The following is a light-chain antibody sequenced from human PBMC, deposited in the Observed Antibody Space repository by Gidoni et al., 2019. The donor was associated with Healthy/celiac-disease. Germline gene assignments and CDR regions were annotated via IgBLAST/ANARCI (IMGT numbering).Light chain of an antibody. CDR2: DAS. CDR3: QQYDNLLHT. CDR1: QDISNY. Sequence: DIQMTQSPSSLSASVGDRVTITCQASQDISNYLNWYQQKPGKAPKLLIYDASNLETGVPSRFSGSGSGTDFTVTISSLQPEDIATYYCQQYDNLLHTFGGGTKVEIK. J-gene: IGKJ4*01. V-gene: IGKV1-33*01.